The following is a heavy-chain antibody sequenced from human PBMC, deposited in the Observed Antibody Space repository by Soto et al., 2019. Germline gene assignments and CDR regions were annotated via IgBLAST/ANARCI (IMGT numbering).Heavy chain of an antibody. CDR2: IRDKANSYTT. V-gene: IGHV3-72*01. CDR3: TRGAGAGGGSGRYLYYYYGLDV. CDR1: GFTFSDHY. J-gene: IGHJ6*02. D-gene: IGHD3-10*01. Sequence: PGGSLRLSCAASGFTFSDHYMDWVRQAPGKGLEWVGRIRDKANSYTTEYAASVKGKFAISRDDSKNSLYVQMDSLKTEDTAVYYCTRGAGAGGGSGRYLYYYYGLDVWGQGTTVTVSS.